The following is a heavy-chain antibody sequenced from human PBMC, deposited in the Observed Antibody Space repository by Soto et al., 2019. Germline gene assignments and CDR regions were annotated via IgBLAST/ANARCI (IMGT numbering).Heavy chain of an antibody. V-gene: IGHV1-69*01. D-gene: IGHD5-18*01. Sequence: QVQLVQSGAEVKKPGASVKVSCKASGYTFTGYYMHWVRQAPGQGLEWMGWIIPIFGTANYAQKFQGRVTITADESTSTAYMELSSLRSEDTAVYYCARSAAMAYYFDYWGQGTLVTVSS. J-gene: IGHJ4*02. CDR1: GYTFTGYY. CDR3: ARSAAMAYYFDY. CDR2: IIPIFGTA.